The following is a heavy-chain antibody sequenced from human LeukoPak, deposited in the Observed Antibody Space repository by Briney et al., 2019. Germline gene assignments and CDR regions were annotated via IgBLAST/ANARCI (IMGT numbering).Heavy chain of an antibody. CDR1: GYTFSDFY. J-gene: IGHJ5*02. CDR3: AREWGPNYVQGWFDP. Sequence: ASVKVSCKTSGYTFSDFYMHWVRQAPGQGLEWMGWINPKTGGITYSQKFKGRVSMTRDTSMSTTHMELTGLTSGDTAVYYCAREWGPNYVQGWFDPWGQGTLVSVSS. CDR2: INPKTGGI. D-gene: IGHD3-10*02. V-gene: IGHV1-2*02.